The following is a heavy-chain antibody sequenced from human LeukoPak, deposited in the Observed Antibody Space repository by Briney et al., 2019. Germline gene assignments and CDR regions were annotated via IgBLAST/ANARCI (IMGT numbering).Heavy chain of an antibody. D-gene: IGHD2-8*01. V-gene: IGHV1-2*02. CDR1: GYTFTGYY. CDR2: INPNSGGT. J-gene: IGHJ4*02. CDR3: ARADIVLMVYAIGNFDY. Sequence: GASVKVSCKVSGYTFTGYYMHWVRQAPGQGLEWMGWINPNSGGTNYAQKFQGRVTMTRDTSISTAYMELSRLRSDDTAVYYCARADIVLMVYAIGNFDYWGQGTLVTVSS.